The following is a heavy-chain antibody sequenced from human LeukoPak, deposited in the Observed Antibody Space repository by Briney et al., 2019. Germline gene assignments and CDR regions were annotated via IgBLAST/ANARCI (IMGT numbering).Heavy chain of an antibody. CDR2: INHDGSEK. Sequence: GGSPRLSCVASGFSFSSYFMSWVRQTPGKGLEWVANINHDGSEKNYVDSVRGRFTISRDNAKNSLYLQMSSLRAEDTAVYYCAKSLNNWNIGAQGYWGQGTLVTVSS. D-gene: IGHD1/OR15-1a*01. J-gene: IGHJ4*02. CDR3: AKSLNNWNIGAQGY. V-gene: IGHV3-7*01. CDR1: GFSFSSYF.